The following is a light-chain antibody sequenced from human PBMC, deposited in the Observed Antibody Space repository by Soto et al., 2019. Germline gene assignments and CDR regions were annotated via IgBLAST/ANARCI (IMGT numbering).Light chain of an antibody. J-gene: IGLJ1*01. CDR2: EGS. Sequence: QSALTQPASVSGSPEESITISCTGTSSDFGYHNLVSWYQQLPGEAPKLLIYEGSKRPSGVSNRFSGSKSGNTASLTISGLQAEDEADYSCCSSPDGGSFVFGTGTKVTVL. CDR1: SSDFGYHNL. V-gene: IGLV2-23*01. CDR3: CSSPDGGSFV.